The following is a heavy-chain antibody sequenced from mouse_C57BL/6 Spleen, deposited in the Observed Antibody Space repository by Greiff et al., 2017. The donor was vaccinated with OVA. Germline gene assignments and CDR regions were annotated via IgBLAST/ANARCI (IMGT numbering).Heavy chain of an antibody. V-gene: IGHV1-26*01. J-gene: IGHJ2*01. CDR3: ARRQLGFDY. Sequence: EVQLQQSGPELVKPGASVKISCKASGYTFTDYYMNWVKQSPGKSLEWIGYINTNNGGTSYNQKFKGKATLTVDKSSSTAYMELRSLTSEDSAVYYCARRQLGFDYWGQGTTLTVSS. D-gene: IGHD4-1*02. CDR2: INTNNGGT. CDR1: GYTFTDYY.